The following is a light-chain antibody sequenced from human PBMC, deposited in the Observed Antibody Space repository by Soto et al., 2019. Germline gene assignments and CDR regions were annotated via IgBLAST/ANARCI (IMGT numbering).Light chain of an antibody. V-gene: IGLV2-18*02. CDR1: SSDVGSYNR. CDR2: EVT. J-gene: IGLJ3*02. Sequence: QSALTQPPSVAGSPGQSVTISCTGTSSDVGSYNRVSWYQQPPGTAPKLMIYEVTNRPSGVPNRFSASKSGNTASLTISGLQAEAEADYYCTSYTSSRTWVFGGGTQLTVL. CDR3: TSYTSSRTWV.